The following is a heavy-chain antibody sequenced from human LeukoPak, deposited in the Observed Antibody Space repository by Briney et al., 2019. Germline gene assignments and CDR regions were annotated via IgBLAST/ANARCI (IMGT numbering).Heavy chain of an antibody. CDR3: AKDHVRFPPYQLLSH. V-gene: IGHV3-30*18. Sequence: GRSLRLSCAASGFTFSSYGMHWVRQAPGEGLEWAAVISYDGSNKYYADSVKGRFTISRDNSKNTLYLQMNSLRAEDTAVYYCAKDHVRFPPYQLLSHWGQGTLVTVSS. D-gene: IGHD2-2*01. CDR1: GFTFSSYG. J-gene: IGHJ4*02. CDR2: ISYDGSNK.